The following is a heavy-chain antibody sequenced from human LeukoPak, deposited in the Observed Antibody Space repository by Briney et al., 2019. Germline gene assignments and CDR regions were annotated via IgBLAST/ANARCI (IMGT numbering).Heavy chain of an antibody. J-gene: IGHJ3*02. CDR1: GFTFSSYN. D-gene: IGHD2-15*01. CDR2: ISSSGSYI. V-gene: IGHV3-21*01. Sequence: GGSLRLSCAASGFTFSSYNMNWVRQAPGKGLEWVSSISSSGSYISYADSVKGRFTISRDNAKNSLYLQMNSLSAEGTAVYYCAREKIKFCSGGSCYSHLGAFDIWGQGTMVTVSS. CDR3: AREKIKFCSGGSCYSHLGAFDI.